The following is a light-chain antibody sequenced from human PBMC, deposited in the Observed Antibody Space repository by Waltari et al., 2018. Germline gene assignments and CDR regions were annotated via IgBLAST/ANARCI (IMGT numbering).Light chain of an antibody. Sequence: DIQVTQSPSSLSASVGDRVTITCRASQTISSYLNWYKHRPGEAPKLLIYAAASLESGVPSRFRGSGSGTDFTLTISTLQHEDFATYFCQQSYSAPWTFGQGTKVENK. CDR1: QTISSY. V-gene: IGKV1-39*01. J-gene: IGKJ1*01. CDR3: QQSYSAPWT. CDR2: AAA.